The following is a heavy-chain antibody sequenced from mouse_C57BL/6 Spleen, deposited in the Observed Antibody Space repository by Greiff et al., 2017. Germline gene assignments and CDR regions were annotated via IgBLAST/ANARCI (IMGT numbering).Heavy chain of an antibody. Sequence: VKLQQPGAELVMPGASVKLSCKASGYTFTSYWMHWVKQRPGQGLEWIGEIDPSDSYTNYNQKFKGKSTLTVDKSSSTAYMQLSSLTSEDSAVYYCARTGYSNFYAMDYWGQGTSVTVSS. V-gene: IGHV1-69*01. CDR1: GYTFTSYW. CDR3: ARTGYSNFYAMDY. D-gene: IGHD2-5*01. CDR2: IDPSDSYT. J-gene: IGHJ4*01.